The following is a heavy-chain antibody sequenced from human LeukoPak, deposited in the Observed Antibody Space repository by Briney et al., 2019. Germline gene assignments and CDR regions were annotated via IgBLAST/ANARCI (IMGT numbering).Heavy chain of an antibody. CDR1: GGSISSSSYY. CDR3: ARQFGYSSGWYGI. CDR2: IYYSGST. V-gene: IGHV4-39*01. J-gene: IGHJ4*02. D-gene: IGHD6-19*01. Sequence: PSETLSLTCTVSGGSISSSSYYWGWIRQPPGKGLEWIGSIYYSGSTYYNPSLKSRVTISVDTSKNQFSLKLSSLTAADTAVYYCARQFGYSSGWYGIWGQGTLVTVSS.